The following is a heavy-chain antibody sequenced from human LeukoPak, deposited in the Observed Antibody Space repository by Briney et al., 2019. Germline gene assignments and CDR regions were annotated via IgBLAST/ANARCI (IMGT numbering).Heavy chain of an antibody. CDR2: MNPNSGNT. J-gene: IGHJ3*02. D-gene: IGHD6-13*01. CDR1: GYTFTSYD. V-gene: IGHV1-8*01. CDR3: ARELTAADDAFDI. Sequence: ASVKVSCKASGYTFTSYDIYWVRQATGQGLEWMGWMNPNSGNTGYAQKFQGRVTMTRNTSISTAYMELSSLRSGDTAVYYCARELTAADDAFDIWGQGTMVTVSS.